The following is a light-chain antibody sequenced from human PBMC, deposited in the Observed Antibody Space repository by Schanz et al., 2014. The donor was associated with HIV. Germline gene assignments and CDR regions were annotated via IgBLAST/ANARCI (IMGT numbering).Light chain of an antibody. J-gene: IGLJ2*01. CDR3: QSYDSGLSAIL. CDR2: VYA. CDR1: RSNIGSRT. Sequence: QSVLTQPPSVSATPGQRVTMSCSGSRSNIGSRTEEWEEQGRGTAKRKSGRVYARLPSQYPDRFSGTKSGTSASLALTGLXAEYEADYYCQSYDSGLSAILFGGGTKLTVL. V-gene: IGLV1-44*01.